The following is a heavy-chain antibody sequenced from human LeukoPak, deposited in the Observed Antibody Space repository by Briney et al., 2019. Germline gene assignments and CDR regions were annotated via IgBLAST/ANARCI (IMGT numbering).Heavy chain of an antibody. CDR1: GGTFSSYA. J-gene: IGHJ4*02. Sequence: GGSVRVSCKASGGTFSSYAMSWVRQAPGKGLEWMAWILPILGTANYAQTFKGRVTISADESTSTPYMEMNSLRAEDTAVYYCASSSLYSSSWYSWDIAFDYWGQGTLVTVSS. D-gene: IGHD6-13*01. CDR2: ILPILGTA. V-gene: IGHV1-69*11. CDR3: ASSSLYSSSWYSWDIAFDY.